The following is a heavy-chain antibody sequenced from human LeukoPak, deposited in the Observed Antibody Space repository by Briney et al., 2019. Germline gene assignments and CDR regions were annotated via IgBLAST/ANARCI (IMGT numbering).Heavy chain of an antibody. J-gene: IGHJ6*03. CDR1: GFTFRSYW. D-gene: IGHD6-6*01. CDR2: INQGGSVK. V-gene: IGHV3-7*01. Sequence: PGGSLRLSCAASGFTFRSYWMSWVRQAPGKGLEWVANINQGGSVKYYADSVKGRFTISRDDAKNSLYVQMNSLRDEDTAVYYCARVRQYYMDVWGKGTTVTVSS. CDR3: ARVRQYYMDV.